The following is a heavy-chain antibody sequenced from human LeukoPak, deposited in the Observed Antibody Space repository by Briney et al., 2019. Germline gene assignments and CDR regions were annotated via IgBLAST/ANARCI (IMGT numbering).Heavy chain of an antibody. CDR1: GYTFTSYH. J-gene: IGHJ6*02. D-gene: IGHD2-2*01. Sequence: ASVKVSCKGSGYTFTSYHINWERQATGQGLEWMGWMYPNRGDTGYAQKFQGRLTMTRNTSISTVYMELSSLRSEDTAVYYCARFSCSSTDCYYHYYYGMDVWGQGTTVTVSS. CDR2: MYPNRGDT. V-gene: IGHV1-8*01. CDR3: ARFSCSSTDCYYHYYYGMDV.